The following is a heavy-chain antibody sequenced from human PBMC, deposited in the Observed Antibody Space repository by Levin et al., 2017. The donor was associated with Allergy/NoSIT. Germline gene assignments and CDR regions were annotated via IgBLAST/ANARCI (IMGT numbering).Heavy chain of an antibody. V-gene: IGHV3-11*05. J-gene: IGHJ4*02. D-gene: IGHD6-13*01. CDR2: ISGTSSAI. CDR3: ARGPLAAADHY. CDR1: GFTFRDYY. Sequence: GGSLRLSCAASGFTFRDYYMSWIHQAPGKGLELVSYISGTSSAIIYADSVKGRFTISRDNAQNSLYLHMNSLRAEDTAVYFCARGPLAAADHYWGQGTLVTVSS.